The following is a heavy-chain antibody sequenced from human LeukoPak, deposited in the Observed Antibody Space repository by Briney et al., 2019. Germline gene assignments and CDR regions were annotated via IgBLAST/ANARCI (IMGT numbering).Heavy chain of an antibody. CDR2: ISYDGSNK. CDR1: GFTFSSYA. CDR3: AKANIAAAGASTVAFDI. D-gene: IGHD6-13*01. Sequence: PGGSLRLSCAASGFTFSSYAMHWVRQAPGKGLEWVAVISYDGSNKKYADSVKGRFTISRDNSKNTLYLQMNSLRAEDTAVYYCAKANIAAAGASTVAFDIWGQGTMVTVSS. V-gene: IGHV3-30*04. J-gene: IGHJ3*02.